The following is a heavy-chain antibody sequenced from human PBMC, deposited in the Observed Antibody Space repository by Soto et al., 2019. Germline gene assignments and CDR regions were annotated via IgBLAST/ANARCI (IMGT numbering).Heavy chain of an antibody. Sequence: PGGSLRLSCAASGFTFSSYWMHWVRQAPGKGLVWVSRINSDGRSTNYADSVKGRFTISRDNAKNTVYLQMNSLRVEDTAVYYCARGAAGYYYMDVWGKGTTVTVSS. V-gene: IGHV3-74*01. CDR3: ARGAAGYYYMDV. CDR2: INSDGRST. CDR1: GFTFSSYW. J-gene: IGHJ6*03. D-gene: IGHD3-3*01.